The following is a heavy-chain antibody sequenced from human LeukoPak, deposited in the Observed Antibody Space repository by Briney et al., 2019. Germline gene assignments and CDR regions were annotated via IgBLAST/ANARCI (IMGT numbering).Heavy chain of an antibody. D-gene: IGHD1-1*01. CDR2: IHYSGST. CDR3: ARALATHDAFDY. Sequence: SETLSLTCAVYGGSFSGYYWSWIRQPPGKGLEWNGYIHYSGSTYYNPSLKSRVTISVDTSKNQFSLKLSSVTAADTAVYFCARALATHDAFDYWGQGTLVTVSS. J-gene: IGHJ4*02. CDR1: GGSFSGYY. V-gene: IGHV4-30-4*01.